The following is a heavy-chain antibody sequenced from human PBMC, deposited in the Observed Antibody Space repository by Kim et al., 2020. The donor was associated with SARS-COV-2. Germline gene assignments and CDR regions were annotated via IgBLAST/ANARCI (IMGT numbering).Heavy chain of an antibody. Sequence: SETLSLTCTVSGGSISSSSYYWGWIRQPPGKGLEWIGSIYYSGSTYYNPSLKSRVTISVDTSKNQFSLKLSSVTAADTAVYYCARGEPDSSSWAGDWYC. CDR3: ARGEPDSSSWAGDWYC. CDR2: IYYSGST. J-gene: IGHJ2*01. CDR1: GGSISSSSYY. D-gene: IGHD6-13*01. V-gene: IGHV4-39*07.